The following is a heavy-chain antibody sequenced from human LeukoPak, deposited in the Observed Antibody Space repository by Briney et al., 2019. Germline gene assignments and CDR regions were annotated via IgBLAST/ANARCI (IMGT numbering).Heavy chain of an antibody. D-gene: IGHD3-3*01. J-gene: IGHJ6*03. CDR3: ARGRDFWSGYSDPMDV. V-gene: IGHV3-48*03. CDR2: ISSSGSTI. CDR1: GFTFSSYE. Sequence: PGGSLRLSCAASGFTFSSYEMNWVRQAPGKGLEWVSYISSSGSTIYYADSVKGRFTISRDNSKNTLYLQMNSLRAEDTAVYYCARGRDFWSGYSDPMDVWGKGTTVTVSS.